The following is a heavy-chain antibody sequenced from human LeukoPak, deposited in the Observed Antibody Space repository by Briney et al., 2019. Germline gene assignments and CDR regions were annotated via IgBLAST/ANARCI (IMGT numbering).Heavy chain of an antibody. CDR2: IFPADSNT. CDR1: GYSFTCYW. V-gene: IGHV5-51*01. Sequence: GESLKISCKGCGYSFTCYWIGLVRPMAGKGLGWMGIIFPADSNTSYSPSFQGQVTISTDKSISTAYLQWSSLKASDTAMYYCARGVPKDYWGQGTLVTVSS. D-gene: IGHD1-1*01. CDR3: ARGVPKDY. J-gene: IGHJ4*02.